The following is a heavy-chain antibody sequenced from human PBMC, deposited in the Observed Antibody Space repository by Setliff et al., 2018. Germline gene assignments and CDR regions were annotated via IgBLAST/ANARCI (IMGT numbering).Heavy chain of an antibody. CDR2: ISAY. D-gene: IGHD2-2*01. J-gene: IGHJ4*02. CDR1: GYTFSTYG. V-gene: IGHV1-18*01. Sequence: ASVKVSCKASGYTFSTYGINWVRQAPGQGLEWMGWISAYAQKFQGRVTMTTDIPTNTAYMELRSLRSDDTAVYYCARGPLDFVVAPATAKFDFWGQGTLVTVSS. CDR3: ARGPLDFVVAPATAKFDF.